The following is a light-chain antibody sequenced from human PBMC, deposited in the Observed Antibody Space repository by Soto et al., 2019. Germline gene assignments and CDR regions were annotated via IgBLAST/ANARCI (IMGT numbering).Light chain of an antibody. Sequence: QSVLTQSPSASGTPGQRVTISCSGSSANIGSNYVYWYQQFPGTAPRLLIYRADQRPSGVPDRFSGSKAGTSASLAISGLRSEGEAAYYCAAWDDTVNGLVFGGGTKLTVL. J-gene: IGLJ2*01. CDR1: SANIGSNY. CDR3: AAWDDTVNGLV. V-gene: IGLV1-47*01. CDR2: RAD.